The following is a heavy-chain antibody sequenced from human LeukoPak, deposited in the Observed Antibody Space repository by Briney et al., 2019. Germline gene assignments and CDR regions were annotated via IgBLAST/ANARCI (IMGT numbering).Heavy chain of an antibody. J-gene: IGHJ3*02. V-gene: IGHV1-69*13. CDR1: GYTFTGYY. CDR3: ARDRRDGYRGAFDI. D-gene: IGHD5-24*01. CDR2: IIPIFGTA. Sequence: SVTVSCTASGYTFTGYYMHWVRQAPGQGLEWMGGIIPIFGTANYAQKFQGRVTITADESTSTAYMELSSLRSEDTAVYYCARDRRDGYRGAFDIWGQGTMVTVSS.